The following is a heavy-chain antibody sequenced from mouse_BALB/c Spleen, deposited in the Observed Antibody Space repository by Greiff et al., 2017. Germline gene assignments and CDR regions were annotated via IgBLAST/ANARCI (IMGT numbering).Heavy chain of an antibody. D-gene: IGHD2-14*01. Sequence: EVQRVESGGGLVKPGGSLKLSCAASGFTFSSYAMSWVRQSPEKRLEWVAEISSGGSYTFYPDTVTGRFTISRDNAKNTLYLEMSSLRSEDTAMYYCARDRYDKGAWFAYWGQGTLVTVSA. CDR3: ARDRYDKGAWFAY. V-gene: IGHV5-9-4*01. CDR1: GFTFSSYA. CDR2: ISSGGSYT. J-gene: IGHJ3*01.